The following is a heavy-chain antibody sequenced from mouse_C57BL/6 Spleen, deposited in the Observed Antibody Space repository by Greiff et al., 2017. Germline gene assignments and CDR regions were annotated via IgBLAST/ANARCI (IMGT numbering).Heavy chain of an antibody. CDR2: ISSGSSTI. CDR3: AGGAWFAY. Sequence: EVMLVESGGGLVKPGGSLKLSCAASGFTFSDYGMHWVRQAPEKGLEWVAYISSGSSTIYYAATVKGRFTISRDNAKNTLFLQMTSLRSEDTAMYYCAGGAWFAYWGQGTLVTVSA. CDR1: GFTFSDYG. V-gene: IGHV5-17*01. J-gene: IGHJ3*01.